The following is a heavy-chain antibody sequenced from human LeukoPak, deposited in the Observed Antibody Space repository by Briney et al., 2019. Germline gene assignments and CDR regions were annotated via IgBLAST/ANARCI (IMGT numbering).Heavy chain of an antibody. V-gene: IGHV3-30*18. CDR2: IAFDGWNK. J-gene: IGHJ4*02. CDR3: AKDRSAYDSSGYYYDGAFDY. D-gene: IGHD3-22*01. Sequence: GGSLRLSCSASGFTFSSYAIHWVRQAPGKGLEWVAVIAFDGWNKYYADSVKGRFTISRDNSKNTLYLQMNSLRAEDTAVYYCAKDRSAYDSSGYYYDGAFDYWGQGTLVTVSS. CDR1: GFTFSSYA.